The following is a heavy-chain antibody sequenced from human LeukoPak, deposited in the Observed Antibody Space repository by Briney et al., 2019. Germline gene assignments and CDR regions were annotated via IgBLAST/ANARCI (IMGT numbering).Heavy chain of an antibody. V-gene: IGHV3-23*01. J-gene: IGHJ4*02. D-gene: IGHD6-13*01. CDR1: GFTFSSYA. Sequence: GGSLRPSCAASGFTFSSYAMSWVRQAPGKGLEWVSAISGSGGSTYYADSVKGRFTIPRDNSKNTLYLQMNSLRAEDTAVYYCAGQRAGTVIDYWGQGTLVTVSS. CDR2: ISGSGGST. CDR3: AGQRAGTVIDY.